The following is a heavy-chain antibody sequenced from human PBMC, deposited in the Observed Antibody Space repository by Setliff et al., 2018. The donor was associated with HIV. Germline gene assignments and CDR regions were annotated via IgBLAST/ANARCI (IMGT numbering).Heavy chain of an antibody. V-gene: IGHV1-69*05. D-gene: IGHD2-2*01. CDR1: GGTFSSYA. J-gene: IGHJ5*02. CDR2: IIPISGTV. CDR3: ARDFGGYCSSMSCPGLFDP. Sequence: GASVKVSCKASGGTFSSYAISWVRQAPGQGLEWMGGIIPISGTVNYAQKFWGRVTITTHESTSTAYMEQSSLRSEDTAVYYCARDFGGYCSSMSCPGLFDPWGQGTLVTVSS.